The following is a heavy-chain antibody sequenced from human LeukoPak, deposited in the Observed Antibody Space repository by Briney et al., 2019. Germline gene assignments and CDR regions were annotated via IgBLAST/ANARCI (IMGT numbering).Heavy chain of an antibody. V-gene: IGHV4-31*11. J-gene: IGHJ4*02. CDR3: ARGGAAAEFDY. CDR2: IYYSGST. Sequence: PSQTLSLTCAVYRGSFSGYYWSWIRQHPGKGLEWIGYIYYSGSTYYNPSLKSRVTISVDTSKNQFSLKLSSVTAADTAVYYCARGGAAAEFDYWGQGALVTVSS. D-gene: IGHD6-13*01. CDR1: RGSFSGYY.